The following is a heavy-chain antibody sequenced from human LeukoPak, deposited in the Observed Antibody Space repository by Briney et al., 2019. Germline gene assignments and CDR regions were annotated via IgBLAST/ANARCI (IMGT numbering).Heavy chain of an antibody. CDR1: GFTFSSYS. CDR2: ISSSSSTI. J-gene: IGHJ4*02. Sequence: GGSLRLSCAASGFTFSSYSMNWVRQAPGKGLEWVSYISSSSSTIYYADSVKGRFTISRDNAKNSLYLQMNSLRAEDTAVYYCARDLREGQWLAAVWDYWGQGTLVTVSS. V-gene: IGHV3-48*04. D-gene: IGHD6-19*01. CDR3: ARDLREGQWLAAVWDY.